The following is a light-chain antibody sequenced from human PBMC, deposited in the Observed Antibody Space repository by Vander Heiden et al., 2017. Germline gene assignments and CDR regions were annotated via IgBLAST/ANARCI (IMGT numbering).Light chain of an antibody. CDR2: DAS. V-gene: IGKV3-15*01. CDR3: QQYNNWPPWT. Sequence: EIVLTQSPARLPMSPGERATLPCRASQSVNNKLAWYQQKPGQAPRLLIYDASTRVAGIPGRVGGSGSGTEFSLSISSLQSKDFAVSYCQQYNNWPPWTFGLGTKVGVK. J-gene: IGKJ1*01. CDR1: QSVNNK.